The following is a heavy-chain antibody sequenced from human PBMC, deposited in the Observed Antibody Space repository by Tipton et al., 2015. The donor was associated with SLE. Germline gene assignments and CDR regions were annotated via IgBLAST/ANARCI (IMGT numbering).Heavy chain of an antibody. J-gene: IGHJ4*02. V-gene: IGHV3-21*04. CDR1: GFTFSSYS. D-gene: IGHD3-3*01. Sequence: SLRLSCAASGFTFSSYSMNWVRQAPGKGLEWVSSISSSSSYIYYADSVKGRFTISRDNSKNTLYLQMNSLRAEDTAVYYCAKDGVWREWNYWGQGTLVTVSS. CDR3: AKDGVWREWNY. CDR2: ISSSSSYI.